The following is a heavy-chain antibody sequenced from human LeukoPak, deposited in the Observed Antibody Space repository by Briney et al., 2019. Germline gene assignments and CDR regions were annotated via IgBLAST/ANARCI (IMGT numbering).Heavy chain of an antibody. D-gene: IGHD6-6*01. V-gene: IGHV3-23*01. Sequence: GGSLRLSCAASGFTFSSYAMSWVRQAPGKGLEWVSAISDSGSATYYADSVKGRFTISRDNSKNTLYLQMNSLRAEDTAVYYCAKDGRSSIAPPGLFPPFDYWGQGTLVTVSS. J-gene: IGHJ4*02. CDR1: GFTFSSYA. CDR2: ISDSGSAT. CDR3: AKDGRSSIAPPGLFPPFDY.